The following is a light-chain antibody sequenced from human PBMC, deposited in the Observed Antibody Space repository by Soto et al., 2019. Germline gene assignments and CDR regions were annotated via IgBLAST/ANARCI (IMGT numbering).Light chain of an antibody. CDR2: EVS. Sequence: QSALTQPASVSGSPGQSITIYCAGTSSDIGVYNYVSWYQQYPGKAPKLIIYEVSYRPSGVSNRFSGSKSGNRASLTISGLQAEDEADYYCSSYIVTDTLYVFGTGTKLTVL. V-gene: IGLV2-14*01. J-gene: IGLJ1*01. CDR3: SSYIVTDTLYV. CDR1: SSDIGVYNY.